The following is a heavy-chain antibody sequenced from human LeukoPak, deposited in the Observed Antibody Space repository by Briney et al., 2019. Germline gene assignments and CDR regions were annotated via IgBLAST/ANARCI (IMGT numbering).Heavy chain of an antibody. D-gene: IGHD3-9*01. CDR2: IYFSGST. J-gene: IGHJ4*02. CDR3: ARVDILTGYSLDY. Sequence: SETLSLTCTVSGGSISSGGYYSSRIHQHRGKGLEWIGYIYFSGSTYTNPSLNTRVTKTIDTSNNQFSLKLRSLTTADTAVYYCARVDILTGYSLDYWGEGTLVTVSS. V-gene: IGHV4-31*03. CDR1: GGSISSGGYY.